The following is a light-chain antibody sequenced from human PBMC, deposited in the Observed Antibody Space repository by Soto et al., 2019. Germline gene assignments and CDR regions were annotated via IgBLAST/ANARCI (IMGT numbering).Light chain of an antibody. V-gene: IGKV1-33*01. CDR3: QHSNHLPL. CDR1: QDIGTY. CDR2: DAS. Sequence: DIQMTQSPPSLSASVGDRVTITCQASQDIGTYLNWYQHKPGKDPNLVIYDASNLEIGVPSRFFGGGSGTDFTSTISSLRPEDIATYYCQHSNHLPLFCPGTKGDF. J-gene: IGKJ3*01.